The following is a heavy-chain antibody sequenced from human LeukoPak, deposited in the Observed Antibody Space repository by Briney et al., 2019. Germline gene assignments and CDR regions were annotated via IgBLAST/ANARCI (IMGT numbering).Heavy chain of an antibody. CDR2: IGTAGDT. Sequence: GGSLRLSCAASGFTFSSYDMHWVRQATGKGLEWVSAIGTAGDTYYPGSVKGRFTISRDNAKNSLYLQMNSLRAEDTALYYCAKDTRPSWYRNDAFDIWGQGTMVTVSS. J-gene: IGHJ3*02. CDR3: AKDTRPSWYRNDAFDI. V-gene: IGHV3-13*01. D-gene: IGHD6-13*01. CDR1: GFTFSSYD.